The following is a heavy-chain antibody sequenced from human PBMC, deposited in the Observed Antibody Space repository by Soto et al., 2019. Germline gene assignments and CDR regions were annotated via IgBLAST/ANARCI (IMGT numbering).Heavy chain of an antibody. J-gene: IGHJ4*02. V-gene: IGHV3-23*01. CDR2: IGGSGATR. CDR1: GFTFSSYA. Sequence: GGSLRLSCAASGFTFSSYAMNWVRQAPGKGLEWVSAIGGSGATRYYADSVEGRFPISRDNSKNTLYLQVNSLRAEDTAVYYCARRYSASSRNFDYWGQGTLVTVSS. CDR3: ARRYSASSRNFDY. D-gene: IGHD6-6*01.